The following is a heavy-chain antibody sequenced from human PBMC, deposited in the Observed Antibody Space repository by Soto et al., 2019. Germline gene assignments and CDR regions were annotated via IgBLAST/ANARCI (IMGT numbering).Heavy chain of an antibody. Sequence: PSETLSLTCTVSGGSISSYYWSWIRQPAGKGLEWIGRIYTSGSTNYNPSLKSRVTMSVDTSKNQLSLKLSSVTAADTAVYYCAGDGWSSGYSYYYYYGMDVWGHGTTVTVSS. CDR2: IYTSGST. J-gene: IGHJ6*02. D-gene: IGHD5-18*01. V-gene: IGHV4-4*07. CDR1: GGSISSYY. CDR3: AGDGWSSGYSYYYYYGMDV.